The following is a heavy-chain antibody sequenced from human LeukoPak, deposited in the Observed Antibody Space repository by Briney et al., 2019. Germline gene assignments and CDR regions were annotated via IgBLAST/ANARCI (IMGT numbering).Heavy chain of an antibody. Sequence: PSETLSLTCTVSGGSISSYYWSWIRQPPGKGLEWIGYFYYSGSTNYNPSLKRRVTISVDTSKNQFSLKLSSVTASDTAVYYCARDGSSWFDYWGQGTLVTVSS. CDR2: FYYSGST. CDR1: GGSISSYY. CDR3: ARDGSSWFDY. D-gene: IGHD6-13*01. V-gene: IGHV4-59*01. J-gene: IGHJ4*02.